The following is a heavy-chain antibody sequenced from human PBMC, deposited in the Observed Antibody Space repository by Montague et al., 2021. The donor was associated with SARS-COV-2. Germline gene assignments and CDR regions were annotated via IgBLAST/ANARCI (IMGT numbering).Heavy chain of an antibody. Sequence: SETLSLTCTVSGGSISSGGYYWSWLRQHPGKGLEWIGEINHSGSTNYNPSLKSRVTISVDTSKNQFSLKLSSVTAADTAVYYCARGHYSSSWYGIRYYFDYWGQGTLVTVSS. CDR2: INHSGST. V-gene: IGHV4-39*07. J-gene: IGHJ4*02. CDR1: GGSISSGGYY. D-gene: IGHD6-13*01. CDR3: ARGHYSSSWYGIRYYFDY.